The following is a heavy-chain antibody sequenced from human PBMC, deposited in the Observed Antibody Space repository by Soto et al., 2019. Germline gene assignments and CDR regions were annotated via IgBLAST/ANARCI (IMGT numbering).Heavy chain of an antibody. CDR1: GFTVSSSY. V-gene: IGHV3-66*04. D-gene: IGHD1-26*01. CDR2: IYSGGNT. CDR3: ARHVGFYWYFDL. J-gene: IGHJ2*01. Sequence: EVQLVESGGGLVQPGGSLRLSCAASGFTVSSSYMGWVRQAPGKGLEWVSSIYSGGNTYYADSVRGRFTISTDNSKAPPYLQMNSLRVDDTAMYYCARHVGFYWYFDLWGRGTLVTVSS.